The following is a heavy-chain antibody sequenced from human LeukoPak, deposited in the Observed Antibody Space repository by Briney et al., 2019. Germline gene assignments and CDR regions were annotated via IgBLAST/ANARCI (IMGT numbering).Heavy chain of an antibody. CDR3: ARGDSSSFWFDP. J-gene: IGHJ5*02. Sequence: ASVKVSCKASGYTFTRYDINWVRQATGQGLEWMGWMNPNSGNTGYAQKFQGRVTITRNTSISTAYMELSSLRSEDTAVYYCARGDSSSFWFDPWGQGTLVTVSS. CDR1: GYTFTRYD. CDR2: MNPNSGNT. D-gene: IGHD6-6*01. V-gene: IGHV1-8*03.